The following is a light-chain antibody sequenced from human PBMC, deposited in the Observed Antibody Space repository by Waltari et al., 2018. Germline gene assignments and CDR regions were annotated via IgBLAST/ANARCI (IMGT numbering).Light chain of an antibody. V-gene: IGKV1D-13*01. Sequence: AIQLTQSPSSLSASVGHRVTITCRASQDIVSALAWYQQKPGRAPKLLISDASTLETGVPSRFSGRGSGTDFTLSISSLQPEDFATYYCQQFINDPLTFGPGTTVDVK. CDR2: DAS. CDR1: QDIVSA. CDR3: QQFINDPLT. J-gene: IGKJ3*01.